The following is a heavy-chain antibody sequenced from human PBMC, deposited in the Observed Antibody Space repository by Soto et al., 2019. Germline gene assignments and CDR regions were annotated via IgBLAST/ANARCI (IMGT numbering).Heavy chain of an antibody. CDR2: INSDASST. CDR1: GFTFSSYW. D-gene: IGHD1-20*01. V-gene: IGHV3-74*01. J-gene: IGHJ3*02. Sequence: GGSLRLSCAASGFTFSSYWMHWVRQAPGKGLVWVSRINSDASSTSYADSVKGRFTISRDNAKNTLYLQMNSLRAEDTAVYYCARVAPGIAFDIWGQGTMVTVSS. CDR3: ARVAPGIAFDI.